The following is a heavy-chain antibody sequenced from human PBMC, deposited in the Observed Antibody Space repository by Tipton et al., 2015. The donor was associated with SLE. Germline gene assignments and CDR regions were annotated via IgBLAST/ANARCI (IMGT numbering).Heavy chain of an antibody. J-gene: IGHJ2*01. Sequence: GSLRLSCAASTFSFNIYGMHWVRQAPGRGLEWVAFIRYDGHNKFYADSVKGRFTISRDNSKNTLYLQMNSLRTDDTAVYYCAKGGDYQYWYFDLWGRGTLVTVSS. CDR3: AKGGDYQYWYFDL. D-gene: IGHD4-17*01. CDR2: IRYDGHNK. CDR1: TFSFNIYG. V-gene: IGHV3-30*02.